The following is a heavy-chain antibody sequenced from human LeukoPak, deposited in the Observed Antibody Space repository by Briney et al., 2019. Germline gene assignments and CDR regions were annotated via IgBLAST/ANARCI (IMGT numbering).Heavy chain of an antibody. CDR1: GFIFSNYA. CDR2: ISGSGGIT. Sequence: GGSLRLSCAASGFIFSNYAMSWVRQAPGKGLEWVSVISGSGGITYYADSVKGRFTISRDNSKNTLYLQMNSLRAEDTAVYYCAKDRAPRGYSYGRYFDYWGQGTLVTVSS. J-gene: IGHJ4*02. CDR3: AKDRAPRGYSYGRYFDY. D-gene: IGHD5-18*01. V-gene: IGHV3-23*01.